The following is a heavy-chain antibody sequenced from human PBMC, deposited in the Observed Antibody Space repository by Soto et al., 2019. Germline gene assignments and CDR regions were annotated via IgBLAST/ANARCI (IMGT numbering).Heavy chain of an antibody. CDR1: GFTFSSYA. D-gene: IGHD1-1*01. J-gene: IGHJ6*02. CDR3: ARGGIAEPLGDYYGMDV. V-gene: IGHV3-30-3*01. Sequence: GGSLRLSCAASGFTFSSYAMHWVRQAPGKGLEWVAVISYDGSNKYYADSVKGRFTISRDNSKNTLYLQMNSLRAEDTDVYYCARGGIAEPLGDYYGMDVWGQGTTVTVSS. CDR2: ISYDGSNK.